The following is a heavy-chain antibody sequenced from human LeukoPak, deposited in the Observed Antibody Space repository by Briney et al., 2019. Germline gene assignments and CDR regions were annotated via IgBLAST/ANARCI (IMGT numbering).Heavy chain of an antibody. V-gene: IGHV1-69*13. CDR1: GGTFSSYA. CDR2: IISIFGTA. CDR3: ARADYSNYNFDY. J-gene: IGHJ4*02. Sequence: SVKVSCKASGGTFSSYAISWVRQAPGQGLEWMGGIISIFGTANYAQKFQGRVTITADESTSTAYMELSSLRSEDTAVYYCARADYSNYNFDYWGQGTLVTVSS. D-gene: IGHD4-11*01.